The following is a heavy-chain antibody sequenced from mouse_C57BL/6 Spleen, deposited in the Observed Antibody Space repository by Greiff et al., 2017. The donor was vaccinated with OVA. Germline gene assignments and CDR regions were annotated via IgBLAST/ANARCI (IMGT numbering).Heavy chain of an antibody. V-gene: IGHV1-55*01. J-gene: IGHJ4*01. D-gene: IGHD1-1*01. Sequence: VQLQQPGAELVKPGASVKMSCKASGYTFTSYWITWVKQRPGQGLEWIGDIYPGSGSTNYNEKFKSKATLTVDTSASTAYMQLSSLTSEDSAVYYCARVYYGSSHYAMDYWGQGTSVTVSS. CDR2: IYPGSGST. CDR3: ARVYYGSSHYAMDY. CDR1: GYTFTSYW.